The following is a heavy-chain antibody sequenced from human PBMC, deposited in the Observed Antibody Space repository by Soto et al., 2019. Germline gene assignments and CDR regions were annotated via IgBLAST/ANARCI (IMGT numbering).Heavy chain of an antibody. CDR3: ARDRRCSGGSCFDS. CDR2: ISSSSSYI. CDR1: GFTFSSYS. V-gene: IGHV3-21*01. J-gene: IGHJ4*02. D-gene: IGHD2-15*01. Sequence: EVQLVESGGGLVKPGGSLRLSCAASGFTFSSYSMNWVRQAPGKGLEWVSSISSSSSYIYYADSVKGRFTISRDNAKNSLYLKMNSLRAEDTAVYYCARDRRCSGGSCFDSWGQGTLVTVSS.